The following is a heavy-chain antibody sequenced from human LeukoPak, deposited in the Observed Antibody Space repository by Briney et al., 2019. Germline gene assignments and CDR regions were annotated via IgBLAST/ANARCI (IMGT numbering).Heavy chain of an antibody. CDR1: GFTFTSYT. J-gene: IGHJ5*02. D-gene: IGHD5-24*01. CDR2: SSSRSSYI. Sequence: GGSLRLSCAASGFTFTSYTMNWARQAPGKGLEWVSSSSSRSSYIFYADSVKGRFSISRDNPKNSLYLQMNSLRAEDTAVYYCARGSRDGWFDPWGQGTLVTVSS. CDR3: ARGSRDGWFDP. V-gene: IGHV3-21*01.